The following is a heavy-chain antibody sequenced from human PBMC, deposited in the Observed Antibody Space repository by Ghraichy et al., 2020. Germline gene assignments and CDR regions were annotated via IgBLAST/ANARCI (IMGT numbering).Heavy chain of an antibody. J-gene: IGHJ4*02. CDR1: GGSISSYY. D-gene: IGHD5-12*01. Sequence: SETLSLTCTVSGGSISSYYWSWIRQPPGKGLEWIGYIYYSGSTNYNPSLKSRVTISVDTSKNQFSLKLSSVTAADTAVYYCARIEVVATTIDYWRQGTLVTVSS. V-gene: IGHV4-59*01. CDR3: ARIEVVATTIDY. CDR2: IYYSGST.